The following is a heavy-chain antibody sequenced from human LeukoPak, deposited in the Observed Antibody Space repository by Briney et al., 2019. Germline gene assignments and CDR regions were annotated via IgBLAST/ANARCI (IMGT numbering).Heavy chain of an antibody. D-gene: IGHD1-26*01. Sequence: ASVKVSCKASGYTFTSYDINWVRQATGQGLEWMGWMNPNSGNTGYAQKFQGRVTMTRNTSISTAYMELSSLRSEDTAVYYCARSAWGSGSYFAYYYYYYMDVWGKGTTVTISS. CDR2: MNPNSGNT. CDR1: GYTFTSYD. CDR3: ARSAWGSGSYFAYYYYYYMDV. J-gene: IGHJ6*03. V-gene: IGHV1-8*01.